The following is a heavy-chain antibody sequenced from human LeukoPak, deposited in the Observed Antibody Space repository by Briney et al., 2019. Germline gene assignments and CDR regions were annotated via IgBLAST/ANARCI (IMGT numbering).Heavy chain of an antibody. D-gene: IGHD1-7*01. J-gene: IGHJ4*02. Sequence: ASVKVSCKASGYTFTSYYMHWVRQAPGQGLEWMGIINPSGGNTGYAQKFQGRVTITRNTSISTAYMELSSLRSEDTAVYYCARGESGTDNGLNDYWGQGTLVTVSS. CDR2: INPSGGNT. CDR3: ARGESGTDNGLNDY. V-gene: IGHV1-46*01. CDR1: GYTFTSYY.